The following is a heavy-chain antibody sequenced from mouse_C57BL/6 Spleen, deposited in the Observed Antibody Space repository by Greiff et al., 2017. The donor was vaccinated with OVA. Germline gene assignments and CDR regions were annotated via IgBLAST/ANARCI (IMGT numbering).Heavy chain of an antibody. Sequence: EVQLQESGGGLVKPGGSLKLSCAASGFTFSDYGMHWVRQAPEKGLEWVAYISSGSSTIYYADTVKGRFTISRDNAKNTLFLQMTSLRSEDTAMYYCARQNWGYWYFDVWGTGTTVTVSS. CDR3: ARQNWGYWYFDV. V-gene: IGHV5-17*01. D-gene: IGHD4-1*01. CDR2: ISSGSSTI. CDR1: GFTFSDYG. J-gene: IGHJ1*03.